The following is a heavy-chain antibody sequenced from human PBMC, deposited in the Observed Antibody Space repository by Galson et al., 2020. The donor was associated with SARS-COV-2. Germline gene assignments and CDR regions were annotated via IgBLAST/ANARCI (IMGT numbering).Heavy chain of an antibody. V-gene: IGHV1-18*01. Sequence: ASVKVSCKASGYTFTSYGISWVRQAPGQGLEWMGWISAYNGNTNYAQKLQGRVTMTTDTSTSTAYMELRSLRSDDTAVYYCARGGYYYDSSGYYDYYYWGQGTLVTVSS. CDR2: ISAYNGNT. CDR1: GYTFTSYG. D-gene: IGHD3-22*01. CDR3: ARGGYYYDSSGYYDYYY. J-gene: IGHJ4*02.